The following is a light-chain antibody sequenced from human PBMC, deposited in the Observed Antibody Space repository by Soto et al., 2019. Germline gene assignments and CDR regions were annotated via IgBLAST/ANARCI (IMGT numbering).Light chain of an antibody. V-gene: IGKV3-20*01. CDR3: QQYGSSPPYT. CDR2: GAS. J-gene: IGKJ2*01. CDR1: QSVSSSY. Sequence: EIVLTQSPGTLSLSPGERATLSCRASQSVSSSYLAWYQQKSDQAPRLLIYGASNRAAGIPDRFSGSRSGTDFTLTISSLEPEDFAVYYCQQYGSSPPYTFGQGTKLQIK.